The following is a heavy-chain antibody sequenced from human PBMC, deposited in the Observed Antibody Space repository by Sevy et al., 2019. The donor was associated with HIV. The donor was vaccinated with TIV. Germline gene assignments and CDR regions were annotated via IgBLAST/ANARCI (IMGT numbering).Heavy chain of an antibody. CDR2: INHSGST. CDR1: GGSFSGYY. CDR3: VRGSIAVAGTAYYFDY. J-gene: IGHJ4*02. V-gene: IGHV4-34*01. Sequence: SETLSLTCAVYGGSFSGYYWSWIRQPPGKGLEWIGEINHSGSTNYNPPLKSRVTISVNTSKNQFSLKLSCVTAADTAVYYCVRGSIAVAGTAYYFDYWGQGTLVTVSS. D-gene: IGHD6-19*01.